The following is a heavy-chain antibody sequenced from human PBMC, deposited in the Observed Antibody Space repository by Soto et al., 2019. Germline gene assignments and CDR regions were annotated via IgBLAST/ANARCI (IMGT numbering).Heavy chain of an antibody. V-gene: IGHV1-69*06. CDR3: WRHDNTALPPLDS. D-gene: IGHD1-1*01. CDR2: TIPAFGTS. Sequence: QVHLVQSGAEVKSPGSAVKVSCKVSGAGDTFSNYGLNWMRQAPGQGLEWMGGTIPAFGTSNYAQKFQGRVTITAYTSPTTAYMELSSLRSDDTAVYYCWRHDNTALPPLDSWGQGTLVSVSS. J-gene: IGHJ4*02. CDR1: GAGDTFSNYG.